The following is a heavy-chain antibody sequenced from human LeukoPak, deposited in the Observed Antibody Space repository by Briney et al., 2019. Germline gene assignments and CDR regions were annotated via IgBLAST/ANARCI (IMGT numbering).Heavy chain of an antibody. D-gene: IGHD3-10*01. CDR3: ARGPENERSLLWFGESPGYYYYYYMDV. CDR1: GGTFSSYA. CDR2: IIPIFGTA. V-gene: IGHV1-69*13. Sequence: GASVKVSCKASGGTFSSYAISWVRQAPRQGLEWMGGIIPIFGTANYAQKFQGRVTITADESTSTAYMELSSLRSEDTAVYYCARGPENERSLLWFGESPGYYYYYYMDVWGKGTTVTVSS. J-gene: IGHJ6*03.